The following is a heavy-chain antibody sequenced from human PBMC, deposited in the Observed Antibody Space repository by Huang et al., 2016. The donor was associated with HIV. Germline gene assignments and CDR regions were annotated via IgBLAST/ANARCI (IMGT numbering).Heavy chain of an antibody. Sequence: QVQLVESGGGVVQPGRSLRLSCVASGFTFNKFGIHWVRQAPGKGLEWVAVISYDGSNGRYSESVKGRFTISRDNPMDTLYLQMNSLRPDDTAVYYCAKESRWYSDLDNWGQGTLVTVSS. CDR1: GFTFNKFG. CDR3: AKESRWYSDLDN. D-gene: IGHD2-15*01. V-gene: IGHV3-30*18. J-gene: IGHJ4*02. CDR2: ISYDGSNG.